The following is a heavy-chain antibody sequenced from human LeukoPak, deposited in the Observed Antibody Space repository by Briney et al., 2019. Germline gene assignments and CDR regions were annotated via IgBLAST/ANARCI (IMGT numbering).Heavy chain of an antibody. J-gene: IGHJ6*02. CDR3: ARDNGMDV. Sequence: MNXXXXAXGXGLEWVSYISSSSSTIYYADSVKGRFTISRDNAQDSLYLQMNSLRAEDTAVYYCARDNGMDVWGQGTTVIVSS. CDR2: ISSSSSTI. V-gene: IGHV3-48*01.